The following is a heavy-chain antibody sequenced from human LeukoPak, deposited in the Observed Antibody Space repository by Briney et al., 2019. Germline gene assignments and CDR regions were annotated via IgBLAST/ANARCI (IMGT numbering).Heavy chain of an antibody. V-gene: IGHV1-2*02. CDR1: GYTFTGYY. CDR3: ARDKPAEAALDF. CDR2: INPNSGGT. J-gene: IGHJ4*02. Sequence: ASVKVSCKASGYTFTGYYIHWVRQALGQGLEWMGWINPNSGGTNYAQKFQGRVTMTRDRSINTAYMDLRSLTYDDTAVYYCARDKPAEAALDFWGQGTLVTVSS.